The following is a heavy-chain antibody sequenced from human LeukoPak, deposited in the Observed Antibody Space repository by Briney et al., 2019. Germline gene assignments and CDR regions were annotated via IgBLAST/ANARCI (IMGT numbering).Heavy chain of an antibody. Sequence: PAETLSLTCTVSGGTISSYYWSWIRQPPGKGLEWLGPIYTSGSTNHNPSLKSRVTMSVDTSKNQFSLKLSSVTAADTAVYYCARTYYDSSCYFRIYYFDYWGQGTLVTVSS. CDR3: ARTYYDSSCYFRIYYFDY. CDR2: IYTSGST. V-gene: IGHV4-4*07. CDR1: GGTISSYY. J-gene: IGHJ4*02. D-gene: IGHD3-22*01.